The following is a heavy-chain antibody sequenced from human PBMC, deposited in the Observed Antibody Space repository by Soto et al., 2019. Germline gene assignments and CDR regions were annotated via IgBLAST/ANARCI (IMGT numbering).Heavy chain of an antibody. J-gene: IGHJ4*02. Sequence: SETLSLTCAVSGYSISIGFSWVWIRQPPGRGLEWIGSVSHSGSTYYNASLRSRVTISVDTSKNQFSLRLSSVTAADTAMYYCARDWGSGFYHFDHWGQGTLVTVSS. CDR2: VSHSGST. V-gene: IGHV4-38-2*02. D-gene: IGHD6-19*01. CDR1: GYSISIGFS. CDR3: ARDWGSGFYHFDH.